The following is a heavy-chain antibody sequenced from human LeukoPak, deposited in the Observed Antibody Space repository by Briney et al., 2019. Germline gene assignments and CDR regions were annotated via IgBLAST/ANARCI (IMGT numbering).Heavy chain of an antibody. CDR2: IYHSGST. D-gene: IGHD2-8*02. CDR3: ARLLGYYYMDV. V-gene: IGHV4-38-2*02. CDR1: GYSISSGYY. J-gene: IGHJ6*03. Sequence: SETLSLTCTVSGYSISSGYYWGWIRQPPGKGLEWIGSIYHSGSTYYNPSLKGRVTISVDTSKNQFSLKLSSVTAADTAVYYCARLLGYYYMDVWGKGTTVTVSS.